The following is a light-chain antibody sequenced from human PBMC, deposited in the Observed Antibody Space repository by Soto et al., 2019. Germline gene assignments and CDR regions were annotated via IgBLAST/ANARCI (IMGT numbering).Light chain of an antibody. Sequence: QLVLTQPPSASGTPGQRVTISCSGSNSNIGSNTVNWYQQPPGTAPKLLIYTNSQRPSGVPDRFSGSKSGTSASLAISGLQSEDEADYFCAAWDDSLNALVFGGGTKVTVL. CDR3: AAWDDSLNALV. CDR2: TNS. J-gene: IGLJ3*02. CDR1: NSNIGSNT. V-gene: IGLV1-44*01.